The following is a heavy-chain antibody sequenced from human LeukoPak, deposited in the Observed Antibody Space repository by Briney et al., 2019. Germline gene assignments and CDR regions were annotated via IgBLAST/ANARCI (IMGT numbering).Heavy chain of an antibody. CDR1: GYTFTSFD. CDR3: ARGGNIVVVPAATPYYYYYGMDV. D-gene: IGHD2-2*01. J-gene: IGHJ6*02. V-gene: IGHV1-8*01. Sequence: ASVKVSCKASGYTFTSFDINWVRQATGQGLEWMGWMNYNSGNTGYAQKFQGRVTMTTDTSTSTAYMELRSLRSDDTAVYYCARGGNIVVVPAATPYYYYYGMDVWGQGTTVTVSS. CDR2: MNYNSGNT.